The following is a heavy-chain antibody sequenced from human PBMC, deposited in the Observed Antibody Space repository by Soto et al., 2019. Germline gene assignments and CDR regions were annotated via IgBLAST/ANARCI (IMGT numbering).Heavy chain of an antibody. D-gene: IGHD2-15*01. CDR2: IYYSGST. J-gene: IGHJ4*02. CDR1: GGSISSSSYY. V-gene: IGHV4-39*01. Sequence: SETLSLTCTVSGGSISSSSYYWGWIRQPPGKGLEWIGSIYYSGSTYYNPSLKSRVTISVDTSKNQFSLKLSSVTAADTAVYYCARLIDDCSDGSCYVFIDYWGQGTLVTVSS. CDR3: ARLIDDCSDGSCYVFIDY.